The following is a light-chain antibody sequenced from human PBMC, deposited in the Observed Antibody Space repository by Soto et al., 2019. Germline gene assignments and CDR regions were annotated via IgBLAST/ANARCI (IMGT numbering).Light chain of an antibody. CDR3: QQYDSFPIT. J-gene: IGKJ5*01. Sequence: DIQMTQSPSTLSASIGDSVTITCRASQSIRTWLAWHQQKPGKAPNLLIYRASSLGSGVSSRFSGSGSGTEFTLTISSLQPGDFATYYCQQYDSFPITFGQGTRRQI. CDR1: QSIRTW. CDR2: RAS. V-gene: IGKV1-5*03.